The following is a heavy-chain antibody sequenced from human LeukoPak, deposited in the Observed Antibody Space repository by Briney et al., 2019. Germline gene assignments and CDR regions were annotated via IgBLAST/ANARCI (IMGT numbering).Heavy chain of an antibody. Sequence: ASVKVSCKASGYTFTSYYMHWVRQAPGQGLEWMGWINPNSGGTNYAQKFQGRVTMARDTSISTAYMELSRLRSDDTAVYYCAREAGGYSYGYWGQGTLVTVSS. V-gene: IGHV1-2*02. CDR2: INPNSGGT. CDR1: GYTFTSYY. D-gene: IGHD5-18*01. CDR3: AREAGGYSYGY. J-gene: IGHJ4*02.